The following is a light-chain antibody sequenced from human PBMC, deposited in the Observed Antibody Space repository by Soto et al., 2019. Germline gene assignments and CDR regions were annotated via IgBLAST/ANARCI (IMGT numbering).Light chain of an antibody. J-gene: IGKJ1*01. Sequence: EIVLTQSPGTLSLSPGERATLSCRASQSVSSASLAWYQQKPGQAPRLLIYGASTRATGIPARFSGSGSGTEFTLTISSLQSEDFAVYYCQQSYSTPPTFGQGTKVDIK. CDR2: GAS. CDR3: QQSYSTPPT. V-gene: IGKV3-20*01. CDR1: QSVSSAS.